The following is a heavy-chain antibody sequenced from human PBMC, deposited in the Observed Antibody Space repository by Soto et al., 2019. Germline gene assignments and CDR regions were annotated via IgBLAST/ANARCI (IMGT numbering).Heavy chain of an antibody. V-gene: IGHV3-23*01. CDR2: ISATGNSA. CDR3: AKDLDGTPANLVIDC. J-gene: IGHJ4*02. Sequence: PGGSLRLSCAASGFTFRSYAMSWVRQAPGKGLQWVSSISATGNSAYYADSVKGRFTISRDNSKNTLYLQMSSLRAEDTAIYYRAKDLDGTPANLVIDCWGQGTPVTVSS. D-gene: IGHD2-2*01. CDR1: GFTFRSYA.